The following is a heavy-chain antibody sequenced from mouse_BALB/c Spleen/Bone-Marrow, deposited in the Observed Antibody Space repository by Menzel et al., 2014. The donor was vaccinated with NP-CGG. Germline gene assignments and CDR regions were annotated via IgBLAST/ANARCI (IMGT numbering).Heavy chain of an antibody. CDR1: GYSFTGYY. CDR2: INPYNGAT. D-gene: IGHD1-1*01. CDR3: ARGIYYGGYFDY. V-gene: IGHV1-31*01. J-gene: IGHJ2*01. Sequence: VQLQQSGPELVKPGASVKISYKASGYSFTGYYMHWVKQSPVKSLEWIGRINPYNGATSYNQNFKDKASLTVDKSSSTAYMELHSLTSEDSAVDYCARGIYYGGYFDYWGQGTTLTVSS.